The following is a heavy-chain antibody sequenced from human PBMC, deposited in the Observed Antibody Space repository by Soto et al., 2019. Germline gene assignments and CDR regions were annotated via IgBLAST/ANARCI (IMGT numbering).Heavy chain of an antibody. V-gene: IGHV4-34*01. CDR2: ISHTGDT. J-gene: IGHJ5*02. D-gene: IGHD4-17*01. CDR1: GGSFSDYQ. CDR3: AGGPDYGDYDA. Sequence: QVQLRQWGAGLLKPSETLSLTCSVSGGSFSDYQWTWIRQSPDKGLEWIGEISHTGDTNSKPSLRSRLTLSVDTSKNQFSLKLSSVTSADTAVCFCAGGPDYGDYDAWGQGTLVTVSS.